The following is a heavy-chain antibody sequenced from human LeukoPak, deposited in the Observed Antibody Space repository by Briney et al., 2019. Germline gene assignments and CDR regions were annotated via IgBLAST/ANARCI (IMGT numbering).Heavy chain of an antibody. J-gene: IGHJ5*02. CDR3: ARDRIAARPGGWFDP. CDR1: GGTFSSYA. CDR2: IIPIIGVA. V-gene: IGHV1-69*04. Sequence: ASVKVSCKASGGTFSSYAISWVRQAPGQGLEWMGRIIPIIGVADHAQKLQGRVTITADKSTSTTYMELSSLRSEDTAVYYCARDRIAARPGGWFDPWGQGTLVTVSS. D-gene: IGHD6-6*01.